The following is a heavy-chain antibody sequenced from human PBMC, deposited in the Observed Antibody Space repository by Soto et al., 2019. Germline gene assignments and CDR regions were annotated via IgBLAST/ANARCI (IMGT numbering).Heavy chain of an antibody. V-gene: IGHV3-23*01. J-gene: IGHJ6*02. Sequence: PGGSLRLSCAASGFTFSSYAMSWVRQAPGKGLEWVSAISGSGGSTYYADSVKGRLTISRDNSKNTLYLQMNSLRAEDTAVYYCAKVLSMVRGTIYYGMDVWGQGTTVTVSS. D-gene: IGHD3-10*01. CDR3: AKVLSMVRGTIYYGMDV. CDR1: GFTFSSYA. CDR2: ISGSGGST.